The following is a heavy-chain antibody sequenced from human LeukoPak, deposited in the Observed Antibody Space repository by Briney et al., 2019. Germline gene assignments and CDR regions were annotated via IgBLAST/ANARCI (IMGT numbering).Heavy chain of an antibody. CDR1: GYSISSVYY. J-gene: IGHJ4*02. Sequence: AETLSLTCSVSGYSISSVYYWAWIPQPPGKGLGWVGRIYHGGSTYYNPSTKSRDTTSVDTSKNQCSLRLGSVTAADSAVYCSARERAAAFYFDCWGQGTLVTVSS. CDR3: ARERAAAFYFDC. V-gene: IGHV4-38-2*02. CDR2: IYHGGST. D-gene: IGHD6-25*01.